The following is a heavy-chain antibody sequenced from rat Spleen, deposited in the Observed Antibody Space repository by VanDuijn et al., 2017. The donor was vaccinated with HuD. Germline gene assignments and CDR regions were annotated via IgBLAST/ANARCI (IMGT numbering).Heavy chain of an antibody. D-gene: IGHD4-3*01. Sequence: EVQLVESGGDLVQPGRSLKLSCAASGFTFSNFGMDWVRQAPKKGLEWVATISTSGSRTYYPDSVKGRFTISRDNAKSSLYLQMNSLKSEDTATYYCARSWYNSGFHWYFDFWGPGTMVTVSS. V-gene: IGHV5-29*01. J-gene: IGHJ1*01. CDR1: GFTFSNFG. CDR3: ARSWYNSGFHWYFDF. CDR2: ISTSGSRT.